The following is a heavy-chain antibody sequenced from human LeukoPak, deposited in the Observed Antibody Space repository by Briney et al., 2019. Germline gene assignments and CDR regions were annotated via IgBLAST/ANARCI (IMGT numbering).Heavy chain of an antibody. D-gene: IGHD2-21*02. Sequence: SQTLSPTCTVSGGSISSGSYYWSWIRQPAGKGLEWIGRIYTSGSTNYNPSLKSRVTISVDTSKNQFSLKLSSVTAADTAVYYCAREGDCGGDCYLNWFDPWGQGTLVTVSS. CDR3: AREGDCGGDCYLNWFDP. V-gene: IGHV4-61*02. CDR2: IYTSGST. CDR1: GGSISSGSYY. J-gene: IGHJ5*02.